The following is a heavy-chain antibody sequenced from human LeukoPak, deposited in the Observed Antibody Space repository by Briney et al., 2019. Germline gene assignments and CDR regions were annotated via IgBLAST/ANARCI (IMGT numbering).Heavy chain of an antibody. D-gene: IGHD3-16*02. CDR3: ARDHFTFGGVIAP. Sequence: PSETLSLTCTVSGGSVTSSSHYWGWIRQPPGKGLEWIGSIYYSGSTYYNPSLKSRVTISVDTSKNQFSLKLSSVTAADTAVYYCARDHFTFGGVIAPWGQGTLVTVSS. V-gene: IGHV4-39*07. CDR2: IYYSGST. CDR1: GGSVTSSSHY. J-gene: IGHJ5*02.